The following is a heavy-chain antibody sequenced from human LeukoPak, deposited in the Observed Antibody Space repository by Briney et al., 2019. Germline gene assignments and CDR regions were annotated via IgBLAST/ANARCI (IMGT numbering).Heavy chain of an antibody. CDR1: GFTFSHYN. V-gene: IGHV3-21*01. CDR2: IVGSSSYM. J-gene: IGHJ4*02. Sequence: PGGSLRHSCKASGFTFSHYNRNWVRQAPGKGLEWVSSIVGSSSYMYYADSMKGRFTISRDNAKNSLYLQMYGLRAEDTAVYYCARDEVYGEQYYFAYWGQGTLVTVSS. CDR3: ARDEVYGEQYYFAY. D-gene: IGHD4/OR15-4a*01.